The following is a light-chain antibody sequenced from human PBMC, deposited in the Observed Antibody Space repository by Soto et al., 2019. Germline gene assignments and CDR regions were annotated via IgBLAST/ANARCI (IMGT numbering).Light chain of an antibody. CDR2: GAS. CDR3: QQYHNWPT. J-gene: IGKJ3*01. Sequence: EIVMTQSPVTLSVSPGERATLSCRASQSVNSNLAWYQHQPGQAPRLLIYGASTRAAGIPARFSGSGSGTEFTLTITSLQSEDFAVYYCQQYHNWPTFDPGTKVDIK. CDR1: QSVNSN. V-gene: IGKV3-15*01.